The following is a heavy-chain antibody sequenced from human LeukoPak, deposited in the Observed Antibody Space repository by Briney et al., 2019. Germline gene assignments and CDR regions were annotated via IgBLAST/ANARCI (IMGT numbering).Heavy chain of an antibody. J-gene: IGHJ4*02. CDR2: IKSKTDGGTT. CDR1: GFTFSNAW. Sequence: EGSLRLSCAASGFTFSNAWMSWVRQAPGKGLEWVGRIKSKTDGGTTDYAAPVKGRFTISRDDSKNTLYLQMNSLKTEDTAVYYCTTSRKVTATPTHPHLFDYWVQGTLVTVSS. CDR3: TTSRKVTATPTHPHLFDY. V-gene: IGHV3-15*01. D-gene: IGHD2-21*02.